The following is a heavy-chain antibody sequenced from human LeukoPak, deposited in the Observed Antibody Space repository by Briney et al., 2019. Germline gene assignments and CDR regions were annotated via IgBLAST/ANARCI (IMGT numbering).Heavy chain of an antibody. Sequence: GGSLRLSCAASGFAFGSYWMSWVRQAPGKGLEWVANIKQDGSEKYYVDSVKGRFTISRDNAKNSLYLQMNSLRAEDTAVYYWAREGVGIFDYWGQGTLVTVSS. CDR1: GFAFGSYW. V-gene: IGHV3-7*01. J-gene: IGHJ4*02. D-gene: IGHD2-15*01. CDR3: AREGVGIFDY. CDR2: IKQDGSEK.